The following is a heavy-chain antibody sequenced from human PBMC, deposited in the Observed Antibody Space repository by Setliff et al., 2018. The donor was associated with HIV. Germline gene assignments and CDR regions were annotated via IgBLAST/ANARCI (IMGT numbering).Heavy chain of an antibody. CDR2: IYTSGST. CDR3: ARWGELAQRGFDI. J-gene: IGHJ3*02. V-gene: IGHV4-4*08. Sequence: LSLTCTVSGGSISNFSWSWIRQPPGKGLEWIGFIYTSGSTNYNPSLKSPVTISVDTSKNQFSLKLSSVTAADTAVYYCARWGELAQRGFDIWGQGTMVTVSS. D-gene: IGHD1-26*01. CDR1: GGSISNFS.